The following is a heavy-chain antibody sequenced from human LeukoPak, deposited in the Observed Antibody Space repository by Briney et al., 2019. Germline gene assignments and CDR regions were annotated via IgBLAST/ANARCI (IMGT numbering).Heavy chain of an antibody. CDR1: NASLTRSRYH. CDR3: ARGSHISSSWYYFDY. CDR2: MYYTGTT. D-gene: IGHD6-13*01. V-gene: IGHV4-39*01. J-gene: IGHJ4*02. Sequence: PSETLSLTGALSNASLTRSRYHQSWIRQPPGKGLEWIGSMYYTGTTYYKPSLKSRVTISGDTSREQFSLKLISVTAADTAVYYCARGSHISSSWYYFDYWGQGTLVTVSS.